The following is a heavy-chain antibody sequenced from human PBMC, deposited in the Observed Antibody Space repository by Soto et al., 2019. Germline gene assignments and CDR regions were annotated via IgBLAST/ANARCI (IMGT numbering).Heavy chain of an antibody. D-gene: IGHD6-19*01. CDR1: GFTFSSSA. J-gene: IGHJ5*02. V-gene: IGHV3-23*01. CDR2: VSGSGGTT. CDR3: ARCTVDTIVTSGWCHYLDP. Sequence: EVQLLDSGGGLVQPGGSLRLSCAASGFTFSSSAMSWVRQAPGKGLEWVSAVSGSGGTTYYAGSVRGRFTLSRDNSKNTLYLQMNSLRAEDTAIYFCARCTVDTIVTSGWCHYLDPWGQGTLVTVSS.